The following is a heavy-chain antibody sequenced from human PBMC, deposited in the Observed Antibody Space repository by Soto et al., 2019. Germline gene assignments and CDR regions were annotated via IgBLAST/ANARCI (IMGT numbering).Heavy chain of an antibody. V-gene: IGHV3-30*18. D-gene: IGHD5-18*01. CDR1: GFTFSSYG. Sequence: GGSLRLSCAASGFTFSSYGMHWVRQAPGKGLEWVAVISYDGSNKYYADSVKGRLTSSRDNSKNTLYLQMNSLRAEDTAVYYCAKDNLRYSYGYWYFDLWGRGTLVTVSS. CDR2: ISYDGSNK. CDR3: AKDNLRYSYGYWYFDL. J-gene: IGHJ2*01.